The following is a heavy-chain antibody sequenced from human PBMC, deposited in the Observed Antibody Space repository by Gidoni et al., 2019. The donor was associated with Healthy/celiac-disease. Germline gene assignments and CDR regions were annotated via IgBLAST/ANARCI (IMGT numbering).Heavy chain of an antibody. CDR1: GYTFTSYY. V-gene: IGHV1-46*03. J-gene: IGHJ3*02. D-gene: IGHD3-16*01. CDR2: INPSGGST. CDR3: ARAGGGTFGATDAFDI. Sequence: QVQLVQSGAEVKKPGASVKVSCKASGYTFTSYYMHWVRQAPGQGLEWMGIINPSGGSTSYAQKFQGRVTMTRDTSTSTVYMELSSLRSEDTAVYYCARAGGGTFGATDAFDIWGQGTMVTVSS.